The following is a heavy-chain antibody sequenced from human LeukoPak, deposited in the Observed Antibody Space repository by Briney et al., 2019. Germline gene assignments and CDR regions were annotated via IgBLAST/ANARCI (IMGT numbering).Heavy chain of an antibody. CDR2: IYTSGST. J-gene: IGHJ6*03. V-gene: IGHV4-4*07. Sequence: SETLSLTCTVSGGSISSYYWSWIRQPAGKGLEWIGRIYTSGSTNYNPSLKSRVTTSVDTSKNQFSLKLSSVTAADTAVYYCAREVNSSGWYGAYYYYMDVWGKGTTVTVSS. CDR1: GGSISSYY. D-gene: IGHD6-19*01. CDR3: AREVNSSGWYGAYYYYMDV.